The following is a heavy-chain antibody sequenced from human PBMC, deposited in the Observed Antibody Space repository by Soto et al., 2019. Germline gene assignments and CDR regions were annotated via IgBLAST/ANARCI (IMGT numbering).Heavy chain of an antibody. CDR1: GFTFSSYA. J-gene: IGHJ4*02. D-gene: IGHD3-22*01. CDR2: ISGSGSST. V-gene: IGHV3-23*01. Sequence: GGSLRLSCAASGFTFSSYAMSWVRQAPGKGLEWVSAISGSGSSTYYADSVKGRFTISRDNSKNTLYLQMNSLRAEDTAVYYCAKGRGSSGCFDYWGQGTLVTVSS. CDR3: AKGRGSSGCFDY.